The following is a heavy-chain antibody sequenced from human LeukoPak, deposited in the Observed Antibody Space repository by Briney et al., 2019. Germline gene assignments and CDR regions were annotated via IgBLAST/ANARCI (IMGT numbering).Heavy chain of an antibody. J-gene: IGHJ4*02. CDR3: ARYPTYCGGDCDDY. CDR1: GGSISSGGYY. Sequence: PSQTLSLTCTVSGGSISSGGYYWSWIRQPPGKGLEWIGYIYHSGSTYYNPSLKSRVTISVDRSKNQFSLKLSSVTAADTAVYYCARYPTYCGGDCDDYWGQGTLVTVSS. D-gene: IGHD2-21*01. V-gene: IGHV4-30-2*01. CDR2: IYHSGST.